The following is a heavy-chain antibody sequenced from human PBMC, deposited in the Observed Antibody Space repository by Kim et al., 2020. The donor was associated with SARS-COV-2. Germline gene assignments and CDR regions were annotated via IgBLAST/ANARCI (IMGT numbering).Heavy chain of an antibody. Sequence: DSRKGRFTIYRDKSKNTLYLQMNSLRAEDTAVYYCAKWGRYIAVAGTRYWGQGTLVTVSS. D-gene: IGHD6-19*01. V-gene: IGHV3-23*01. CDR3: AKWGRYIAVAGTRY. J-gene: IGHJ4*02.